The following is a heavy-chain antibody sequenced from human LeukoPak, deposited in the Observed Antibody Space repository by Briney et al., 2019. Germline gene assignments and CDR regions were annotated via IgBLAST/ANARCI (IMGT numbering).Heavy chain of an antibody. D-gene: IGHD3-10*01. V-gene: IGHV4-39*02. CDR2: IYYSGST. Sequence: SETLSLTCTVSGGSISSSSYYWGWIRQPPGKGLEWIGSIYYSGSTYYNPSLKSRVTISVDTSKNQFSLKLSSVTAADTAVYYCARDLRGVHIVEYFDVWGRGTLVTVSS. J-gene: IGHJ2*01. CDR3: ARDLRGVHIVEYFDV. CDR1: GGSISSSSYY.